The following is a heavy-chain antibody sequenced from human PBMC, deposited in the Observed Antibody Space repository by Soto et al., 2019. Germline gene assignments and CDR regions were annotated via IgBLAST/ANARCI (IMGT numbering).Heavy chain of an antibody. CDR1: GFTFSNAW. D-gene: IGHD3-3*01. CDR2: IKSKTDGGTT. J-gene: IGHJ6*03. Sequence: GGSLRLSCAASGFTFSNAWMSWVRQAPGKGLEWVGRIKSKTDGGTTDYAAPGKGRFTISRDDSKNTLYLQMNSLKTEDTAVYYCTTEERELGFLEWLPDYYYYMDVWGKGTTVTVSS. V-gene: IGHV3-15*01. CDR3: TTEERELGFLEWLPDYYYYMDV.